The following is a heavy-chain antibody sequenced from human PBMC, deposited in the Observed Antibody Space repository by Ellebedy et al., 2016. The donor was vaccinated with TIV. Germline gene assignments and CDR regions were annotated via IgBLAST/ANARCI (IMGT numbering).Heavy chain of an antibody. V-gene: IGHV4-39*07. CDR3: ASAPLAPPEFRWFDP. CDR1: GGSVSRGNYY. J-gene: IGHJ5*02. D-gene: IGHD6-6*01. CDR2: IYHTGTT. Sequence: SETLSLTXRVSGGSVSRGNYYWGWIRQRPGKGPEWIGNIYHTGTTFYNPSLKSRVTISVDTSKNQFSLKLSSVTAADTAFYYCASAPLAPPEFRWFDPWGQGTLVTVSS.